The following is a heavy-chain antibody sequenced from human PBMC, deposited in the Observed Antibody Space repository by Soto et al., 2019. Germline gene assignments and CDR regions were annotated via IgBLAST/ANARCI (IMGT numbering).Heavy chain of an antibody. CDR2: IHPDGGHT. CDR3: ARGGVSTCTFDY. Sequence: ASVKVSCKASGYTFTNYYVQWVRQAPGQGLEWLGVIHPDGGHTTYSQKFQDRVTMTRDTFTSTVYMELSSLRASDTAMYYCARGGVSTCTFDYWGQGTPVTVSS. J-gene: IGHJ4*02. D-gene: IGHD3-3*01. V-gene: IGHV1-46*01. CDR1: GYTFTNYY.